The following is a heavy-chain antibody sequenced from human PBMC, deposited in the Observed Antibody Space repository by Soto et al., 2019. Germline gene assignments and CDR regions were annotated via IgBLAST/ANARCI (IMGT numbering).Heavy chain of an antibody. D-gene: IGHD3-22*01. Sequence: EVQLLESGGGLVQPGGSLRLSCAASGFTFSSYAMSWVRQAPGKGLEWVSAISGSGGSTYYADSVKGRFTISRDNSKNTLYLQMNSLRAEDTAVYYCAKVNSPDSSGYLRRRPVNSHCFDYWGQGTLVTVSS. CDR2: ISGSGGST. V-gene: IGHV3-23*01. J-gene: IGHJ4*02. CDR1: GFTFSSYA. CDR3: AKVNSPDSSGYLRRRPVNSHCFDY.